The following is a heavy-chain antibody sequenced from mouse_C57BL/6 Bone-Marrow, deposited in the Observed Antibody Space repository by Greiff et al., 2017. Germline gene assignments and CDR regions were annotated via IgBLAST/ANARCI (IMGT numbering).Heavy chain of an antibody. CDR3: ARDDYDGYARDY. V-gene: IGHV1-19*01. Sequence: VQLQQSGPVLVKPGASVKMSCKASGYTFTDYYMNWVKQSHGKSLEWIGVINPYNGGTSYNQKFNGQATLTVDTSSSTAYMELNSLTSEDSAVYDCARDDYDGYARDYGGQGTSVTVSS. CDR1: GYTFTDYY. D-gene: IGHD2-4*01. J-gene: IGHJ4*01. CDR2: INPYNGGT.